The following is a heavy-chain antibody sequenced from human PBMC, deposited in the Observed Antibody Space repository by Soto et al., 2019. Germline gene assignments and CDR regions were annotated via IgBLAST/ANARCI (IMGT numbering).Heavy chain of an antibody. J-gene: IGHJ5*02. Sequence: PGGSLRLSCAASGFTVSSNYMSWVRQAPGKGLEWVSVIYSGGSTYYADSVKGRFTISRHNSKNTLYLLMNSLRAEDTAVYYCASPSSGWENWFDPWGQGTLVTVSS. V-gene: IGHV3-53*04. CDR2: IYSGGST. D-gene: IGHD6-19*01. CDR1: GFTVSSNY. CDR3: ASPSSGWENWFDP.